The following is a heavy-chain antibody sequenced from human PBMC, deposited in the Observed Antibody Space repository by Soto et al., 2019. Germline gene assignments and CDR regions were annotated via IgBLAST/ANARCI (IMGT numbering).Heavy chain of an antibody. CDR1: GFTFSSYA. V-gene: IGHV3-23*01. Sequence: GGSLRLSCAASGFTFSSYAMNWVRQAPGKGLEWVSAISGGGGSTYYADSLKGRFTISRDNSKNTLYLQMNSLRAEDTAVYYCAKSTTVTMSTEFDYWGQGTLVTVSS. CDR2: ISGGGGST. J-gene: IGHJ4*02. D-gene: IGHD4-17*01. CDR3: AKSTTVTMSTEFDY.